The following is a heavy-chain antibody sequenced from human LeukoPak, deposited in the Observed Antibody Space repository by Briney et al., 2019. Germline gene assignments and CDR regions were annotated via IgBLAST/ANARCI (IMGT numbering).Heavy chain of an antibody. V-gene: IGHV3-23*01. CDR3: AKAKGFHYYDTSGYYSDY. J-gene: IGHJ4*02. Sequence: PGGSLRLSCAASGFTFSSYAMSWVRQAPGKGLEWVSAISGSGGSTYYADSVKGRFTISRDNSKNTLYLQMNSLRAEDTAVYYCAKAKGFHYYDTSGYYSDYWGQGTLVTVSS. CDR2: ISGSGGST. D-gene: IGHD3-22*01. CDR1: GFTFSSYA.